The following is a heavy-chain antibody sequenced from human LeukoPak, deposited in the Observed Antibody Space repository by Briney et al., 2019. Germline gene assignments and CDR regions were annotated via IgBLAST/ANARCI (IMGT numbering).Heavy chain of an antibody. Sequence: PSETLSLTCTVSGGSISRYYWSWIRRPPGKGLEWIGYIDDSGNTNYNPSLKSQVTISVDKSKNQFSLKLSSVTAADTVVYYCARVDYGSGSYRFDPWGQGTLVTVSS. J-gene: IGHJ5*02. CDR3: ARVDYGSGSYRFDP. CDR2: IDDSGNT. D-gene: IGHD3-10*01. V-gene: IGHV4-59*01. CDR1: GGSISRYY.